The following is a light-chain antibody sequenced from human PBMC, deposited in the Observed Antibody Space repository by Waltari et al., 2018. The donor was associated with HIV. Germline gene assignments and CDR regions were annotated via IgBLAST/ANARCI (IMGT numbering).Light chain of an antibody. CDR3: CSYAGDSNYV. CDR1: SSDLGLYNL. Sequence: QSALTPPASVSGSLGQSISIPCRGSSSDLGLYNLVSWYQVSPGKAPKLIIHEVNKRPSGVSDRFSGSKSGKTASLTISGLQTEDEADYYCCSYAGDSNYVFGTGTKVTVL. J-gene: IGLJ1*01. CDR2: EVN. V-gene: IGLV2-23*02.